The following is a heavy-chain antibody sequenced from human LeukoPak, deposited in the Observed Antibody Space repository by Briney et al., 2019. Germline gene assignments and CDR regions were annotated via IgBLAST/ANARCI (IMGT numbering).Heavy chain of an antibody. CDR2: IRYDGSNK. CDR1: GFTFSTYG. V-gene: IGHV3-30*02. CDR3: AKNYCDSSGSQYYFDY. J-gene: IGHJ4*02. Sequence: GGSLRLSCAASGFTFSTYGMHWVRQAPGKGLEWVAFIRYDGSNKYYADSVKGRFTISRDNSKNMLYLQMNSLRPEDTAVYYCAKNYCDSSGSQYYFDYWGQGTLVTVSS. D-gene: IGHD3-22*01.